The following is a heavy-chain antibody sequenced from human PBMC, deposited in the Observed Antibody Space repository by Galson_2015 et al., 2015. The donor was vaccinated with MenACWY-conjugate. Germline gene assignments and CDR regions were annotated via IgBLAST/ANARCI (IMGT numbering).Heavy chain of an antibody. D-gene: IGHD3-10*01. CDR1: GGSINNY. Sequence: SETLSLTCNVSGGSINNYWSWIRPPPGKRLEWIGYIYYGGRTSYNPALKSRVTISIDTSKSYFSMNLTSVTAADTAVYYCAKHALGGWFDPWGQGTQVTVSS. CDR2: IYYGGRT. J-gene: IGHJ5*02. CDR3: AKHALGGWFDP. V-gene: IGHV4-59*08.